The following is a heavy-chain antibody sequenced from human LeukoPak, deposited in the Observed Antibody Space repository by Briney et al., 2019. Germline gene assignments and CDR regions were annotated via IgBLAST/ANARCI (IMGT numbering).Heavy chain of an antibody. CDR3: ARTPYSNYRNFDY. V-gene: IGHV4-34*01. D-gene: IGHD4-11*01. CDR2: INHSGST. CDR1: GGSFSGYY. Sequence: PSETLSLTCAVYGGSFSGYYWSWIRQPPGEGLEWIGEINHSGSTNYNPSLKSRVTISVDTSKNQFSLKLSSVTAADTAVYYCARTPYSNYRNFDYWGQGTLVTVSS. J-gene: IGHJ4*02.